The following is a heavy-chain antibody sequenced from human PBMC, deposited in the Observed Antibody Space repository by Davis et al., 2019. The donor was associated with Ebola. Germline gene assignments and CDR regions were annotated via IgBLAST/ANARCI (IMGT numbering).Heavy chain of an antibody. D-gene: IGHD3-10*01. CDR3: AGWALWFGELLFTHYAFDI. CDR2: IYPGHSDT. CDR1: GYRFTSYW. J-gene: IGHJ3*02. V-gene: IGHV5-51*01. Sequence: GESLKISCKGSGYRFTSYWIGWVRQLPGKGLEWMGIIYPGHSDTRYSPSFQGQVTISADKSISTAYLQWSSLKASDTAMYYWAGWALWFGELLFTHYAFDIWGQGTMVTVSS.